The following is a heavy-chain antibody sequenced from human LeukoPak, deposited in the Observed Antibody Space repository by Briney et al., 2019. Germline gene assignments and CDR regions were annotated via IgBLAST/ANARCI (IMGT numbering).Heavy chain of an antibody. CDR3: AKGHSAHGTGFDY. CDR1: GLTFSRFA. V-gene: IGHV3-23*01. CDR2: ISDSGDTT. D-gene: IGHD1-1*01. J-gene: IGHJ4*02. Sequence: GGSLRLSCAASGLTFSRFAMSWVRQAPGKGLEWVSTISDSGDTTYYADSVKGRFIISRDNLKNTLYVQMNSLRVEDTAVYYCAKGHSAHGTGFDYWGQGTLVIVSS.